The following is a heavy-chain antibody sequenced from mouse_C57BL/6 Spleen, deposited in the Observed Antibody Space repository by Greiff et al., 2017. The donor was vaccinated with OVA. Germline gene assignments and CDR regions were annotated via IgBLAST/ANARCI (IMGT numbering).Heavy chain of an antibody. Sequence: QVQLQQSGAELVRPGASVTLSCKASGYTFTDYEMHWVKQTPVHGLEWIGAIDPETGGTAYNQKFRGKAILTADKSSSTAYMELRSLTSEDSAVYYCTRKLGNYGGQGTTLTVSS. J-gene: IGHJ2*01. CDR1: GYTFTDYE. CDR3: TRKLGNY. CDR2: IDPETGGT. D-gene: IGHD4-1*01. V-gene: IGHV1-15*01.